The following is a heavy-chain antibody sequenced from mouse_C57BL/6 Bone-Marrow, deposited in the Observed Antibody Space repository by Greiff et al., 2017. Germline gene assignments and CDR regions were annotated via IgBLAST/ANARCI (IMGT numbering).Heavy chain of an antibody. J-gene: IGHJ4*01. D-gene: IGHD1-1*02. CDR3: TKSGLWPHYYAMDY. CDR2: ISSGGDYI. CDR1: GFTFSSYA. Sequence: EVQLMESGEGLVKPGGSLTLSCAASGFTFSSYAMSWVRQTPEKRLAWVAYISSGGDYISYADTVQGRFTISRDNTWNNLYLQMSSLKSDDTAMYYCTKSGLWPHYYAMDYWGQGTSVTVSS. V-gene: IGHV5-9-1*02.